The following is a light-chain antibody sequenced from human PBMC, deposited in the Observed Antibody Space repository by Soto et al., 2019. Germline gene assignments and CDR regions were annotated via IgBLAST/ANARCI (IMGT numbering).Light chain of an antibody. CDR1: QGISSY. CDR3: QQYYSYPRT. V-gene: IGKV1-8*01. J-gene: IGKJ4*01. CDR2: AAS. Sequence: AIRMTQSPSSFSASTGDRVTITCRASQGISSYLAWYQQKPGEAPKLLIYAASTLQSGVPSRFSGSGSGTDFTLTISCLQSEDFATYYCQQYYSYPRTFGGGTKVEIK.